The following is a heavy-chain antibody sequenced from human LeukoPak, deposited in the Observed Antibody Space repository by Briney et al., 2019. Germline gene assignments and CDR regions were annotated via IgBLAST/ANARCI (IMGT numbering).Heavy chain of an antibody. CDR3: ARDSYSGYDRLLN. CDR2: ISSSSSTI. D-gene: IGHD5-12*01. CDR1: GFTFSCYS. Sequence: GGSLRLSCAASGFTFSCYSMNWVRQAPGKGLEWVSYISSSSSTIHYADSVKGRFTISRDNAKNSLYLQMNSLRAEDTAVYYCARDSYSGYDRLLNWGQGTLVTVSS. J-gene: IGHJ4*02. V-gene: IGHV3-48*01.